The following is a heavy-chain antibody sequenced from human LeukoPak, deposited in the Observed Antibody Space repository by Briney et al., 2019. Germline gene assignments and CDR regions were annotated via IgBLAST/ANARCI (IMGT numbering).Heavy chain of an antibody. CDR2: IYYSGST. CDR1: GGSISSRSNY. D-gene: IGHD3-10*01. V-gene: IGHV4-39*01. J-gene: IGHJ4*02. Sequence: SETLSLTCSVSGGSISSRSNYWGWIRQPPGKGLEWIGSIYYSGSTYYSPSLKRRVTISVDTSKSQFSLKLDSVTAADTAVYYCARSDGSGSYPAHLFDYWGQGTLVTVSS. CDR3: ARSDGSGSYPAHLFDY.